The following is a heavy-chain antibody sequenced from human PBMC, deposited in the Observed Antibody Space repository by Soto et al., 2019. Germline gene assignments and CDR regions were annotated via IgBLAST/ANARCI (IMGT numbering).Heavy chain of an antibody. V-gene: IGHV1-46*01. CDR1: GYTFSTYY. Sequence: QVQLVQSGADVKKPGASVKVSCKTSGYTFSTYYMHWVRQAPGQGLEWMGVITPSGGSTTYAQRFQGRVTMTSDTSTSTFYMELSNLRADDTAVYYCARVIVPTTVTTSNWFDPWGQGTLVTVSS. J-gene: IGHJ5*02. D-gene: IGHD4-17*01. CDR2: ITPSGGST. CDR3: ARVIVPTTVTTSNWFDP.